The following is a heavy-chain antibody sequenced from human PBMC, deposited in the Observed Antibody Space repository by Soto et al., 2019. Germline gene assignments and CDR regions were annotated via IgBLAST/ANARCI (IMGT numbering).Heavy chain of an antibody. CDR3: AKAGGSYFVIPDS. V-gene: IGHV3-30*18. D-gene: IGHD1-26*01. Sequence: QVQLVESGGGVAQPGRSLRLSCAASGFTFSSYGMHWVRQAPGKGLEWVAVISFDGSDKYYTDSVKGRFAISRDNSKSTLYLQMNSLRGDDTAVYYCAKAGGSYFVIPDSWGQGTLVTVSS. J-gene: IGHJ5*01. CDR2: ISFDGSDK. CDR1: GFTFSSYG.